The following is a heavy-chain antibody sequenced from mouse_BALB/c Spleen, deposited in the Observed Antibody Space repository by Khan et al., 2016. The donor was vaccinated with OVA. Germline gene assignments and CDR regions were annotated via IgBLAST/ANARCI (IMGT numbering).Heavy chain of an antibody. J-gene: IGHJ4*01. CDR1: GFSLTIYG. Sequence: VQLVESGPGLVAPSQSLSITCTVSGFSLTIYGVNWVHQPPGKGLEWLGVIWGDGSTNYHSALISRLSISKDNYKSQVFLKLNSLQTDDTATYYCAKFEYHGNFYAMDYWGQGTSVNVAS. D-gene: IGHD2-1*01. V-gene: IGHV2-3*01. CDR3: AKFEYHGNFYAMDY. CDR2: IWGDGST.